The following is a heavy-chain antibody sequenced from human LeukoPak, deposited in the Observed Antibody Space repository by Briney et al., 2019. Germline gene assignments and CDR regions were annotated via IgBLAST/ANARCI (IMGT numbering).Heavy chain of an antibody. D-gene: IGHD3-3*01. V-gene: IGHV1-2*06. CDR3: AGRNDFWSGYANYYGMDV. J-gene: IGHJ6*02. CDR1: GYTFTGYY. CDR2: INPNSGGT. Sequence: ASVKVSCKASGYTFTGYYMHWVRQAPGQGLEWMGRINPNSGGTNYAQKFQGRVTMTRDTSISTAYMELSRLRSDDTAVYYCAGRNDFWSGYANYYGMDVWGQGTTVTVS.